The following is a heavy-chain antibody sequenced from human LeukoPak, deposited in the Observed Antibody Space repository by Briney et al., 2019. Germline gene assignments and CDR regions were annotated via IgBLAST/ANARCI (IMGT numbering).Heavy chain of an antibody. Sequence: TSETLSLTCTVSSGSISSSSYYWGWLRQPPGEGLEWIGSIYYSGSTYYNPSLKSRVTISVDTSKNQFSLKLSSLTAADTAVYYSAMGYSYADNWFDPWGQGTLVTVSS. CDR1: SGSISSSSYY. CDR3: AMGYSYADNWFDP. J-gene: IGHJ5*02. V-gene: IGHV4-39*01. CDR2: IYYSGST. D-gene: IGHD5-18*01.